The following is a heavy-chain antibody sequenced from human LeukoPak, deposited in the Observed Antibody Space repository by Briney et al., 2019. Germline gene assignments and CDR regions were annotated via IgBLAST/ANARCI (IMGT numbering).Heavy chain of an antibody. V-gene: IGHV3-53*05. CDR3: VKDRWVDY. D-gene: IGHD5-24*01. CDR1: GFTVSSNY. CDR2: IYSGGTT. Sequence: GGSLRLSCAASGFTVSSNYMSWVRQAPGKGPEWVSVIYSGGTTYYADSVKGRFTISRDNSKNTLYLQMSSLRVEDTAVYYCVKDRWVDYWGQGALVTVSP. J-gene: IGHJ4*02.